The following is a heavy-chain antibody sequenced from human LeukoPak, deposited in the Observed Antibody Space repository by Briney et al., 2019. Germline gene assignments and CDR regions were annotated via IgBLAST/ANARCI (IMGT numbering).Heavy chain of an antibody. J-gene: IGHJ4*02. CDR3: ARGNSRHGSHDY. CDR2: IHYSGST. Sequence: PSETLSLTCTVSGGSISNYYWSWIRQPPGKGLEWIGYIHYSGSTNYNPSLKSRVTTSVDTSKNQFSLKLSSVTAADTAIYYCARGNSRHGSHDYWGQGTLVTVSS. V-gene: IGHV4-59*01. CDR1: GGSISNYY. D-gene: IGHD5-18*01.